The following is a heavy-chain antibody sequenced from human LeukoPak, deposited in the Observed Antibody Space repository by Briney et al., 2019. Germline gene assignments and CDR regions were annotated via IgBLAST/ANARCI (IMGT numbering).Heavy chain of an antibody. D-gene: IGHD1-14*01. CDR3: ARVFGIKGYFDY. Sequence: GGSLRLSCAASGFTFSSYEMNWVRQAPGKGLEWVSYISSSGSTIYYADSVKGRFTISRDNAKNSLYLQMNSLRAEDTAVYYSARVFGIKGYFDYWGQGTLVTVSS. J-gene: IGHJ4*02. CDR2: ISSSGSTI. CDR1: GFTFSSYE. V-gene: IGHV3-48*03.